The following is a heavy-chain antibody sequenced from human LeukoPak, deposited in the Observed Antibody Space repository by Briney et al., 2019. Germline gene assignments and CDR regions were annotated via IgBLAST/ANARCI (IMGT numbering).Heavy chain of an antibody. V-gene: IGHV1-46*01. J-gene: IGHJ4*02. CDR3: ARPSRASAGQQLASYYFDY. CDR2: INPSGGST. CDR1: GYTFTSYY. D-gene: IGHD6-13*01. Sequence: ASVKVSCKASGYTFTSYYMHWVRQAPGQGLEWMGIINPSGGSTSYAQKFQGRVTMTRDMSTSTVYMELSSLRSEDTAVYYCARPSRASAGQQLASYYFDYWGQGTLVTVSS.